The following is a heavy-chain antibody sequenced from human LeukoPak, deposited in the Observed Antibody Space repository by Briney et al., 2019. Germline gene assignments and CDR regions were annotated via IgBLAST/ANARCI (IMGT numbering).Heavy chain of an antibody. D-gene: IGHD6-19*01. CDR3: ARVSPNSSGWDYYFDY. CDR2: ISSSSGYI. Sequence: GGSLRLSCAASGFTFSSYSMNWVRQAPGKGLEWVSSISSSSGYIYYADSVKGRFTISRDNAKNSLYLQMNSLRAEDTAVYYCARVSPNSSGWDYYFDYWGQGTLVTVSS. J-gene: IGHJ4*02. CDR1: GFTFSSYS. V-gene: IGHV3-21*01.